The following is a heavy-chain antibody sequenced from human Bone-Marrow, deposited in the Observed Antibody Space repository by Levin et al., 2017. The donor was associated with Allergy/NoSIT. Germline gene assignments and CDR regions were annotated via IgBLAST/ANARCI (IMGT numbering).Heavy chain of an antibody. Sequence: GGSLRLSCKAAGSTFIDYYIHWVRQAPGQGLEWMGWINPKNGDTKHAQNFQDRLTMTRDTSINTAYMDLRALTSDDTALYYCARDTELTYCGGDCFPYYFAYWGQGTPVTVSS. D-gene: IGHD2-21*02. J-gene: IGHJ4*02. CDR2: INPKNGDT. V-gene: IGHV1-2*02. CDR1: GSTFIDYY. CDR3: ARDTELTYCGGDCFPYYFAY.